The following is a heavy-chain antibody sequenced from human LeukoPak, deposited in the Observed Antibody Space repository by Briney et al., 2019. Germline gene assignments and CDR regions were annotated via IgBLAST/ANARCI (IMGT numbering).Heavy chain of an antibody. CDR3: ARTGTTFFDY. CDR1: GGSMSHYY. CDR2: IYYIGST. J-gene: IGHJ4*02. V-gene: IGHV4-59*01. D-gene: IGHD1-7*01. Sequence: NPSETLSLTCTVSGGSMSHYYWSWIRQPPGKGLEWIGYIYYIGSTNYNPSFKSRVTISVYTSKNQFSLKLNSVTAADTAVYYCARTGTTFFDYWGQGSLVTVSS.